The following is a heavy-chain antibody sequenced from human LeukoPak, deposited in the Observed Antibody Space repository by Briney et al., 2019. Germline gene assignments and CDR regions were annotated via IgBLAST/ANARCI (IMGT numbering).Heavy chain of an antibody. CDR2: IYTIGST. V-gene: IGHV4-4*07. Sequence: SETLSLTCTVSGGSISSYYWSWIRQPAGKGLEWIGRIYTIGSTNYNPSLKGRVTMSVDTSKNQFSLKLSSVTAAGTAVYYCARGGSGWYGNYFDYWGQGTLVTVSS. CDR3: ARGGSGWYGNYFDY. D-gene: IGHD6-19*01. CDR1: GGSISSYY. J-gene: IGHJ4*02.